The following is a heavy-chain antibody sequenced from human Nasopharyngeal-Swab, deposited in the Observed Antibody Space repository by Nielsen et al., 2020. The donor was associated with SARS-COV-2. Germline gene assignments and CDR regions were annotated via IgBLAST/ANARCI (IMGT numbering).Heavy chain of an antibody. J-gene: IGHJ4*02. V-gene: IGHV4-34*01. Sequence: PGKGLEWIGEINHSGSTNYNPSLKSRATISVDTSKNQFSLKLSSVTAADTAVYYCARVLIGTPAYGSGTIDYWGQGTLVTVSS. D-gene: IGHD3-10*01. CDR2: INHSGST. CDR3: ARVLIGTPAYGSGTIDY.